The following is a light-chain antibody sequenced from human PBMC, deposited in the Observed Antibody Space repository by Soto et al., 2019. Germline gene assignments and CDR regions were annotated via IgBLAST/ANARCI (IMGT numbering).Light chain of an antibody. J-gene: IGKJ1*01. Sequence: DIQLTQSPSSLSASIGDRVTITCRASQSITNSLNWYQHKPGKAPHLLIYGTSGLQSGVPSRFSGSGSGTHFPLTISSLQPEDFATYYCQQSYSSSWTFGQGTKV. CDR3: QQSYSSSWT. CDR2: GTS. CDR1: QSITNS. V-gene: IGKV1-39*01.